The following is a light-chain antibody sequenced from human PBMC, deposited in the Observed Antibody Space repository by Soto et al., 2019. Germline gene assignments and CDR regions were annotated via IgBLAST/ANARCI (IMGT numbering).Light chain of an antibody. V-gene: IGLV2-14*01. Sequence: QSVLTQPASVSGSPGQSITISCTGTSSDVGGFLYVSWFQQHPGKAPKLMIYAVSNRPSGISNRFSGSKSGNTASLTISGLQAEDEADYYCSSYSSSSTLVVFGGGIQLTVL. CDR3: SSYSSSSTLVV. CDR2: AVS. CDR1: SSDVGGFLY. J-gene: IGLJ2*01.